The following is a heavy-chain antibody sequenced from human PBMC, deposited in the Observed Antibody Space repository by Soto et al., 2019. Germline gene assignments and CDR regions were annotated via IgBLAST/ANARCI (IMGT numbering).Heavy chain of an antibody. D-gene: IGHD4-17*01. CDR2: INPSGST. Sequence: QVQLQQWGAGLLKPSETLSLTCAVYGGSFSDYYWNWIRQSPAQGLEWIGEINPSGSTNYNPSLKSRVTLSVDTSKNQFSLKLTSVTAADTAVYYCARHEYGDYGQITPFDQWGRGTLVTVSS. J-gene: IGHJ4*02. CDR3: ARHEYGDYGQITPFDQ. CDR1: GGSFSDYY. V-gene: IGHV4-34*01.